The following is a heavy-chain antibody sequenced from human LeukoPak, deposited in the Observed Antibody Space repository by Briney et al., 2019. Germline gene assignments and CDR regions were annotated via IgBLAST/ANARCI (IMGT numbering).Heavy chain of an antibody. CDR2: IYYTGST. J-gene: IGHJ4*02. CDR1: GGSISTYY. CDR3: ASGHGSCTNGVCRDY. Sequence: SETLSLTCAVSGGSISTYYWNWIRQPPGKGLEWIGYIYYTGSTIYNPSLKSRVTISVDTSKNQFSLKLSSVTAADTAVYYCASGHGSCTNGVCRDYWGQGTLVTVSS. D-gene: IGHD2-8*01. V-gene: IGHV4-59*08.